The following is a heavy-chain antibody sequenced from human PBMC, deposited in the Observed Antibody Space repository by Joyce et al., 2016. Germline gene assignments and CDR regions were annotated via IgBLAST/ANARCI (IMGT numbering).Heavy chain of an antibody. J-gene: IGHJ6*02. Sequence: EVQLVESGGGLVEPGGSLRISCAASGFTFRTSSMSWFRQAPGKGREGVSAISGYSTYIFYADSVKGRFTVSRDNAKNSLYLQMNTLRAEDTAVFFCARGGLVYDYSMDVWGQGTTDTVSS. V-gene: IGHV3-21*02. CDR1: GFTFRTSS. D-gene: IGHD2-8*02. CDR2: ISGYSTYI. CDR3: ARGGLVYDYSMDV.